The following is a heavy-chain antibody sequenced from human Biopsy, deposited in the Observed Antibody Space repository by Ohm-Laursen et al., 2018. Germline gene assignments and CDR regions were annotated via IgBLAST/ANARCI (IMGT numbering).Heavy chain of an antibody. CDR3: ARDRMTDVFGGPTRTDVFDS. Sequence: GSSVKVSRKASGYTFTDYYIHWVRQSPGQGLEWMGWINPNSGATNSAQKFRDRVTLTRDTSISAVYIDLRRLKSDDAAIYYCARDRMTDVFGGPTRTDVFDSWGQGTPVTVSS. J-gene: IGHJ4*02. CDR2: INPNSGAT. CDR1: GYTFTDYY. V-gene: IGHV1-2*02. D-gene: IGHD3-10*01.